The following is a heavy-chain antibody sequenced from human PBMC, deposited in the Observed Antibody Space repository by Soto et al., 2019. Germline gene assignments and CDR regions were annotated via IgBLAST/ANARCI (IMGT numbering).Heavy chain of an antibody. D-gene: IGHD4-17*01. Sequence: PGGSLRLSCAMPGFPSRTYAIHWVRQAPGKGLEWVAGISNGGNYKYYADSFNGRFTVSRADSESTVYLQMNRLRPDDTAVFYCARAPGEGRVAHFAYWGQGTLVTVSS. CDR1: GFPSRTYA. CDR2: ISNGGNYK. V-gene: IGHV3-30*04. J-gene: IGHJ4*02. CDR3: ARAPGEGRVAHFAY.